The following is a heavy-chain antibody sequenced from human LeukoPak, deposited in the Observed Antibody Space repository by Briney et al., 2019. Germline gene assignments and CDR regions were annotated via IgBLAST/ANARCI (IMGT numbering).Heavy chain of an antibody. CDR3: ARFVGSSWLGFDI. Sequence: SETLSLTCTLSGDSITDGAFYWSWIRQPAGETLEWIGRAYITGNTNYNPSLKSRVTISGDTSKKQFSLKLTSVTAADTAVYYCARFVGSSWLGFDIWGQGSMVTVSS. V-gene: IGHV4-61*02. J-gene: IGHJ3*02. CDR1: GDSITDGAFY. CDR2: AYITGNT. D-gene: IGHD6-13*01.